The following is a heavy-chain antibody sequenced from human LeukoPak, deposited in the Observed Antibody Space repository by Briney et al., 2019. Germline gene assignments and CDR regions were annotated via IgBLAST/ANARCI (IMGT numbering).Heavy chain of an antibody. V-gene: IGHV4-34*01. Sequence: SETLSLTCAVYGGSFSGYYWSWIRQPPGKGLEWIGEINHSGSTNYNPSLKSRVTISVDTSKNQFSLKLSSVTAADTAVYYCARAIAVRREDYWGQGTLVTVSS. J-gene: IGHJ4*02. D-gene: IGHD6-6*01. CDR2: INHSGST. CDR3: ARAIAVRREDY. CDR1: GGSFSGYY.